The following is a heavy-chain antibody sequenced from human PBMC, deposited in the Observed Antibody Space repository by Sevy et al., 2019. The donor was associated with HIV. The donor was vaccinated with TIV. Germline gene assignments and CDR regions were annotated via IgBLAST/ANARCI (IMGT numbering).Heavy chain of an antibody. CDR3: ARGVGLDC. Sequence: GGSLRLSCAAPGFTFSPYWMTWVRQAPGKGLEWVANIRPDGSDKYYVDSVKGRFTISRDNAKNSLYLQMNSLRADETAMYYCARGVGLDCWGQGALVTVSS. V-gene: IGHV3-7*01. D-gene: IGHD1-26*01. CDR2: IRPDGSDK. CDR1: GFTFSPYW. J-gene: IGHJ4*02.